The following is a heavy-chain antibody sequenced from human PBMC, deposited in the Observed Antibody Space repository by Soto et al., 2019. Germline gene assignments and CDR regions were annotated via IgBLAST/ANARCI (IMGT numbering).Heavy chain of an antibody. CDR1: GYRFTSYC. Sequence: GECLMIYCKDPGYRFTSYCIVWVPQTRGKGLEWMGIILPDDAYTRYSPSFECHVTISADRSTNTAFLQLRSLEASDTATYFCARQGFSKHYFYAADVWGQGTTVTVSS. CDR2: ILPDDAYT. V-gene: IGHV5-51*01. J-gene: IGHJ6*01. D-gene: IGHD6-13*01. CDR3: ARQGFSKHYFYAADV.